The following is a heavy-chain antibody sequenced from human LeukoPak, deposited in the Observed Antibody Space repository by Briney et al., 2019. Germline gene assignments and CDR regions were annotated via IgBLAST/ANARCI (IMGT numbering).Heavy chain of an antibody. V-gene: IGHV3-21*01. J-gene: IGHJ6*02. CDR1: GFTFSSYS. CDR3: ARDTCRGGSCYYYYGMDV. CDR2: ISSSSSYI. Sequence: GGSLRLSCAASGFTFSSYSMNWVRQAPGKGLEWVSSISSSSSYIYYADSVKGRFTISRDNAKNSLYLQMNSLRAEDTAVYYCARDTCRGGSCYYYYGMDVWGQGTTVTVSS. D-gene: IGHD2-15*01.